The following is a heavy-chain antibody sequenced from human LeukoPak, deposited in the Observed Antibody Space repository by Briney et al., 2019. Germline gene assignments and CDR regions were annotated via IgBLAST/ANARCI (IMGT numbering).Heavy chain of an antibody. CDR1: GYTFTGYD. D-gene: IGHD3-10*01. CDR2: FNPNSGGT. Sequence: GSVKVSCKASGYTFTGYDMHGVRQSPGQGLEWLGWFNPNSGGTDSAQKFQGRVTMTRDTSISTAYMELSSLRADDTAVYYCARELGPRTLTMVRWGNAFDIWGQGTMVTVSS. J-gene: IGHJ3*02. V-gene: IGHV1-2*02. CDR3: ARELGPRTLTMVRWGNAFDI.